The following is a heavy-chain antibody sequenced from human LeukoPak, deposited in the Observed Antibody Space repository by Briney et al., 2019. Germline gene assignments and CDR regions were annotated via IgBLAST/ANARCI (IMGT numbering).Heavy chain of an antibody. J-gene: IGHJ4*02. CDR2: IRAYNGNT. D-gene: IGHD1-26*01. CDR1: GYTFTSYG. V-gene: IGHV1-18*01. CDR3: AREVGATIFID. Sequence: ASVKVSFKASGYTFTSYGISWVRQAPGQGLEWMGWIRAYNGNTNYAQKLQGRVMMTTETSTSTAYMELRSVRSDDTAVYYCAREVGATIFIDWGQGTLVTVSS.